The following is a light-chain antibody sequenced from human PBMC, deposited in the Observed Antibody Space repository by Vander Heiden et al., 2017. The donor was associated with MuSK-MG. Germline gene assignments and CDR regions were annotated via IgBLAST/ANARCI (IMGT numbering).Light chain of an antibody. V-gene: IGKV1D-12*01. CDR3: QRSDDFPVS. Sequence: KMTRSPSSVSASVGDRVTITCRASQVISNYLAWYQQKPGTAPKLLIYAASSLQSGVPSRFSGSASGTDFTLTISILHPEDFTTYYCQRSDDFPVSFGGGTTVEIK. J-gene: IGKJ4*01. CDR1: QVISNY. CDR2: AAS.